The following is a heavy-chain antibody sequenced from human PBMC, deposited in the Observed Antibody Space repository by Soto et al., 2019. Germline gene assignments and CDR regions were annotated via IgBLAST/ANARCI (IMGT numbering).Heavy chain of an antibody. CDR1: GGSFSGYY. J-gene: IGHJ4*02. CDR2: INHSGST. D-gene: IGHD6-13*01. V-gene: IGHV4-34*01. CDR3: ARDSYSSRNFDY. Sequence: QVQLQQWGAGLLKPSETLSLTCAVYGGSFSGYYWSWIRQPPGKGLEWIGEINHSGSTNYNPSLKSQVTISVDTSKNQFSLKLSSVTAADTAVYYCARDSYSSRNFDYWGQGTLVTVSS.